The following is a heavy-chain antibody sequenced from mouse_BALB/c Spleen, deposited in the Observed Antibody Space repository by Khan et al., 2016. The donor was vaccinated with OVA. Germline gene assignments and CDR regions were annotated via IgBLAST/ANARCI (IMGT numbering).Heavy chain of an antibody. D-gene: IGHD1-1*01. CDR3: ARDYGSLYWYLDV. CDR1: GISITSGNYR. J-gene: IGHJ1*01. Sequence: EVQLQESGPGLVKPSQTVSLTCTVTGISITSGNYRWSWIRQFPGNKLEWIGNIYYSGTVTYNPSLTSRTTITRDTSKNQFFLEMNSLTAEDTATYDCARDYGSLYWYLDVWGAGTTVTVSS. CDR2: IYYSGTV. V-gene: IGHV3-5*02.